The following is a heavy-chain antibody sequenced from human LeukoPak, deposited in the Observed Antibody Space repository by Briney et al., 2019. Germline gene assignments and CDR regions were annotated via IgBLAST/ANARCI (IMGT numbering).Heavy chain of an antibody. CDR1: GGTFSSYA. V-gene: IGHV1-69*13. J-gene: IGHJ4*02. CDR2: IIPIFGTA. Sequence: SVKVSCKASGGTFSSYAISWVRQAPGQGLEWMGGIIPIFGTANYAQKFQGRVTITADESTSTAYMELSSLRSEDTAVYYCARDRQQLYYFDYWGQGTLVTVSS. D-gene: IGHD6-13*01. CDR3: ARDRQQLYYFDY.